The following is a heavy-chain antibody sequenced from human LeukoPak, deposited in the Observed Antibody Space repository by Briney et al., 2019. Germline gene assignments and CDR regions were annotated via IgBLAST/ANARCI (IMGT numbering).Heavy chain of an antibody. CDR2: ISRSSTYI. Sequence: GGSLRLSCAASGFTFSTYSMNWVRQAPGKGLEWVSSISRSSTYIYYADPVKGRFTISRDDAKNSLYLQMNSLRAEDTAVYYCARVRSDFWTAVAYWGQGTLVTVSS. D-gene: IGHD3/OR15-3a*01. CDR1: GFTFSTYS. J-gene: IGHJ4*02. V-gene: IGHV3-21*01. CDR3: ARVRSDFWTAVAY.